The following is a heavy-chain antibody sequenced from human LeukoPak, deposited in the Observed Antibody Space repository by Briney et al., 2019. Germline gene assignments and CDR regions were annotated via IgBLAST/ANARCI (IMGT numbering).Heavy chain of an antibody. J-gene: IGHJ3*01. Sequence: GASVTVSFKASGYTFTVYYMHWVRQAPGQGLERMGWINPNSGGTNYAQKFQGRVTMTRDTSISTAYMELSRLRSDDTAVYYCARGFQSGYYDSSGSDAFDVWGQGTIVTVAS. D-gene: IGHD3-22*01. V-gene: IGHV1-2*02. CDR3: ARGFQSGYYDSSGSDAFDV. CDR1: GYTFTVYY. CDR2: INPNSGGT.